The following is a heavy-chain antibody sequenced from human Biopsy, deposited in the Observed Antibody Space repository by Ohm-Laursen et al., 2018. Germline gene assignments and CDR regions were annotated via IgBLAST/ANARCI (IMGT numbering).Heavy chain of an antibody. V-gene: IGHV1-18*04. Sequence: SVKVSCKASSYTFTDYNIHWMRQAPGQGLEWMGWITTYNGNTNYAQKVQGRVTMTTDTSTSTAYMELRSLRSDDTAVYYCARDRGYYYYYGMDVWGQGTTVTVSS. CDR1: SYTFTDYN. D-gene: IGHD3-10*01. CDR3: ARDRGYYYYYGMDV. J-gene: IGHJ6*02. CDR2: ITTYNGNT.